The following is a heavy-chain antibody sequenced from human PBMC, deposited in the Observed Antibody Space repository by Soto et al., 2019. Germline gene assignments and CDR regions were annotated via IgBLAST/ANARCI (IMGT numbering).Heavy chain of an antibody. CDR3: ARGGGGYHYYGMDV. CDR2: ISYDGSNN. CDR1: GFTFSGYA. J-gene: IGHJ6*02. D-gene: IGHD3-16*01. Sequence: GGSLRLSCAASGFTFSGYALHWVRQAPGKGLEWVAVISYDGSNNYYADSVKGRFTISRDNSKNTLYLQMTSLRAEDTAVYYCARGGGGYHYYGMDVWGQGTTVTVSS. V-gene: IGHV3-30-3*01.